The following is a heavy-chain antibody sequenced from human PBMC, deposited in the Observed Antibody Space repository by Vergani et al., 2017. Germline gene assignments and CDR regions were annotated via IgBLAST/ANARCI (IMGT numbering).Heavy chain of an antibody. CDR2: IYYSGST. D-gene: IGHD4-11*01. V-gene: IGHV4-59*04. CDR3: ARHAIYSNYDGTRGSLFGY. J-gene: IGHJ4*02. CDR1: GGSISGYY. Sequence: QVQLQESGPGLVKPSETLSLTCTVSGGSISGYYWSWIRQPAGKGLEWIGYIYYSGSTYYNPSLTSRVTISVDTSKNQFSLKLSSVTAAGTAVYYCARHAIYSNYDGTRGSLFGYWGQGTLVTVSS.